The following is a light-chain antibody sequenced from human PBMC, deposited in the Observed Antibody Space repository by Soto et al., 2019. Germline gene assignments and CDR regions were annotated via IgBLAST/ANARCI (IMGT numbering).Light chain of an antibody. V-gene: IGKV1D-16*01. CDR2: DAS. CDR1: QGISTW. Sequence: IQTTQSPSSLSASVLERVTITCRAGQGISTWLAWYQQKPEKAPKTLIFDASNLQSGVPSRFSGSGSGTDFTLTISSVQPEDFATYYCQQYKSYPLTFGGGTKVDIK. CDR3: QQYKSYPLT. J-gene: IGKJ4*01.